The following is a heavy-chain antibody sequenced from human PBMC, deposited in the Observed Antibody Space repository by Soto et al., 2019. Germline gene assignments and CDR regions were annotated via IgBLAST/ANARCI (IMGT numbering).Heavy chain of an antibody. CDR2: ISYDGSNK. CDR1: GFIFSSYG. Sequence: GGSLRLSCAASGFIFSSYGMHWVRQAPGKGLEWVAVISYDGSNKYYADSVKGRFTISRDNSKNTLYLQMNSLRAEDTAVYYCAKVLVLLLRFLEWLIGNFDYWGQGPLVTVSS. D-gene: IGHD3-3*01. CDR3: AKVLVLLLRFLEWLIGNFDY. V-gene: IGHV3-30*18. J-gene: IGHJ4*02.